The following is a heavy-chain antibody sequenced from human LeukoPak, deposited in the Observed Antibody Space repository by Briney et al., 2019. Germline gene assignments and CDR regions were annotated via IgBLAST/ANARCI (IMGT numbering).Heavy chain of an antibody. CDR2: INPNSGGT. Sequence: ASVQVSCKASGYTFTGYYMHWVRQAPGQGLEWMGWINPNSGGTNYAQKFQGRVTLTRDTSISTAYMELSRLRSDDAAVYYCARDPSLITFGGVSYWFDPWGQGTLVTVSS. CDR1: GYTFTGYY. CDR3: ARDPSLITFGGVSYWFDP. V-gene: IGHV1-2*02. D-gene: IGHD3-16*01. J-gene: IGHJ5*02.